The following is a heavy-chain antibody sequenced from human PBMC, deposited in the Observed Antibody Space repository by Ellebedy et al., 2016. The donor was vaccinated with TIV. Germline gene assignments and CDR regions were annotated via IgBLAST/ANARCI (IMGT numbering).Heavy chain of an antibody. V-gene: IGHV3-66*01. CDR3: ARASFYDVDLSGWYFDF. Sequence: GGFLRLSCAASGFTFSSYGMHWVRQAPGKGLEWVSIIYSGDSTYYADSVKGRFIISRDNSKNTLYLQVNSLRAEDTAVYYCARASFYDVDLSGWYFDFWGRGTLVTVSS. CDR2: IYSGDST. J-gene: IGHJ2*01. CDR1: GFTFSSYG. D-gene: IGHD3-10*02.